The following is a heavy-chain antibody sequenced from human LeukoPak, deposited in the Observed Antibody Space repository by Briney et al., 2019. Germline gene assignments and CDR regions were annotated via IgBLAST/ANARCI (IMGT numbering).Heavy chain of an antibody. CDR1: GGSISSYY. CDR3: ARGRPQPYRYFDWLLEPPDY. CDR2: IYYSGST. V-gene: IGHV4-59*01. J-gene: IGHJ4*02. D-gene: IGHD3-9*01. Sequence: SETLSLTCTVSGGSISSYYWSWIRQPPGKGVEWIGYIYYSGSTNYNPSLKSRVTISVDTSKNQFSLKLSSVTAADTAVYYCARGRPQPYRYFDWLLEPPDYWGQGTLVTVSS.